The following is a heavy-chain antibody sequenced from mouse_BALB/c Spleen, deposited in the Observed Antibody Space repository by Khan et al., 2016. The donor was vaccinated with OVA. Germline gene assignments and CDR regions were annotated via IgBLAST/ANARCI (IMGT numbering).Heavy chain of an antibody. CDR3: ARRGVYGMFAY. J-gene: IGHJ3*01. D-gene: IGHD2-1*01. CDR2: INPSTGYT. Sequence: VQLQQSGAELAKPGASVKMSCKASGYTFTTYWMHWVKQRPGQGLDWIGYINPSTGYTEYNQKFKDKATLTADKSSSTAYMQLNSLTSEDSAVYYCARRGVYGMFAYWGQGTLVTVSA. CDR1: GYTFTTYW. V-gene: IGHV1-7*01.